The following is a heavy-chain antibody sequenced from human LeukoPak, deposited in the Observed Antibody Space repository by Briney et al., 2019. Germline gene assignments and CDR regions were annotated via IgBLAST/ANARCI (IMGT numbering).Heavy chain of an antibody. J-gene: IGHJ2*01. CDR3: ARDQGGLDWYFDL. V-gene: IGHV4-4*07. CDR1: GDSISSYY. Sequence: SETLSLTCSVSGDSISSYYWSWIRQPAGKGLEWIGRIYTSGSTNYNPSLKSRVTMSVDMSKNQFSLKLSSVTAADTAVYYCARDQGGLDWYFDLWGRGTLVTVSS. CDR2: IYTSGST. D-gene: IGHD3-16*01.